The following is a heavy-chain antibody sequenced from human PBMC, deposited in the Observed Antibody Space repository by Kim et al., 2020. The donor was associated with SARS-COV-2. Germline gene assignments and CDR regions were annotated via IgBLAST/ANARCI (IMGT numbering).Heavy chain of an antibody. Sequence: PSFQGQVTISADKSISTAYLQWSSLKASDTAMYYCARHTVSSSSVIWFDPWGQGTLVTVSS. V-gene: IGHV5-51*01. D-gene: IGHD6-6*01. CDR3: ARHTVSSSSVIWFDP. J-gene: IGHJ5*02.